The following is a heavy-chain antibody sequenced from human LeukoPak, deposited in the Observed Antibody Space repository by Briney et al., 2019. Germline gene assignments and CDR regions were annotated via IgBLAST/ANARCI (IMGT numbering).Heavy chain of an antibody. V-gene: IGHV4-61*02. CDR1: GGSISSGSYY. Sequence: SQTLSLTCTVSGGSISSGSYYWSWIRQPAGKGLEWIGRIYTSGSTNYNPSLKSRVTMSVDTSKNQFSLKLSSVTAADTAVYYCARGRSLDYWGQGTXVTVS. CDR3: ARGRSLDY. J-gene: IGHJ4*02. CDR2: IYTSGST.